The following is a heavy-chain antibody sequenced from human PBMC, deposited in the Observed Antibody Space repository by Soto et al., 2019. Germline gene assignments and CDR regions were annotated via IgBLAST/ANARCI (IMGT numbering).Heavy chain of an antibody. D-gene: IGHD3-10*01. CDR3: ARDPRGLLGSHGMDV. CDR2: ISSSSSYT. Sequence: QVQLVESGGGLVKPGGSLRLSCAASGFTFSDYYMSWIRQAPGKGLEWVSYISSSSSYTNYADSVKGRFTIARDNAKNSLYLQLNRLRAEDTAVYYCARDPRGLLGSHGMDVWGQGTTVNLSS. CDR1: GFTFSDYY. V-gene: IGHV3-11*06. J-gene: IGHJ6*02.